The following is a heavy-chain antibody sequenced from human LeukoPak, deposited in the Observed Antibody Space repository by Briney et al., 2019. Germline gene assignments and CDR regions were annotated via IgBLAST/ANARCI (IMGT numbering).Heavy chain of an antibody. V-gene: IGHV3-30*02. CDR2: TRYDGSNK. Sequence: PGGSLRLSCAASGFTFSSFGMHWVRQAPGKGLEWVAFTRYDGSNKYYADSVEGRFTVSRDNSKNTLYLQMNSLRAEDTAVYYCAKGLILAVFDYSGQGTLVTVSS. CDR1: GFTFSSFG. D-gene: IGHD3-22*01. J-gene: IGHJ4*02. CDR3: AKGLILAVFDY.